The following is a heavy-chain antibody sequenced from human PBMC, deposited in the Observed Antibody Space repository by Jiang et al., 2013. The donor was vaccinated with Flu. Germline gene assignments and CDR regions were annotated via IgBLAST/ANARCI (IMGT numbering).Heavy chain of an antibody. CDR1: GLTFSSYS. Sequence: GGSLRLSCAASGLTFSSYSMNWVRQAPGKGLEWVSSISVGSRYIYYADSVKGRFTISRDSAKNSLYLQMNSLRAEDTAVYYCARSTGHDGSGIFDYWGQGTLVTVSS. J-gene: IGHJ4*02. CDR3: ARSTGHDGSGIFDY. V-gene: IGHV3-21*01. CDR2: ISVGSRYI. D-gene: IGHD3-10*01.